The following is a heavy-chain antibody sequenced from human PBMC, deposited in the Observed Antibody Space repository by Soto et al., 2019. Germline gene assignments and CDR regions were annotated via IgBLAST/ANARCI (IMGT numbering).Heavy chain of an antibody. D-gene: IGHD3-10*01. J-gene: IGHJ4*02. CDR3: ARAGDLH. Sequence: GALRLSCAASGFTFSTYTMHWVRQAPGKGLEWVALISYDGTNKYYADSVKGRFTIARDNAKNTLYVQMKSLRAEDTAVYYCARAGDLHWGQGTLVTVSS. CDR1: GFTFSTYT. V-gene: IGHV3-30-3*01. CDR2: ISYDGTNK.